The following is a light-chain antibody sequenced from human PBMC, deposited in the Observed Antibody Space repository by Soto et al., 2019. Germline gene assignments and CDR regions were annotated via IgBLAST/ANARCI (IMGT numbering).Light chain of an antibody. CDR1: QSVSSSY. V-gene: IGKV3-20*01. J-gene: IGKJ1*01. CDR3: QQYGSSQWT. CDR2: GAS. Sequence: EIVLPQAPGTLSLSPGERATLSSRASQSVSSSYLAWYQQKPGQAPRLLIYGASSRATGIPDRFSGSGSGTDFTLTISRLEPEDFAVYYCQQYGSSQWTFGQGTKVDIK.